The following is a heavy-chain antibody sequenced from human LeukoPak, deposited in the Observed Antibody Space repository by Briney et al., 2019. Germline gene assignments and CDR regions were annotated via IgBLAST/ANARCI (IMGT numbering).Heavy chain of an antibody. Sequence: SVKVSCKASGYSFTTYGISWVRLAPGQGLEWMGGIIPLFGTANYAQKFQGRVTITAGKSTSTASMELSSLRSEDTAVYYCASTCGSCFYYYMDVWGKGTTVTVSS. V-gene: IGHV1-69*06. J-gene: IGHJ6*03. CDR3: ASTCGSCFYYYMDV. CDR2: IIPLFGTA. D-gene: IGHD2-15*01. CDR1: GYSFTTYG.